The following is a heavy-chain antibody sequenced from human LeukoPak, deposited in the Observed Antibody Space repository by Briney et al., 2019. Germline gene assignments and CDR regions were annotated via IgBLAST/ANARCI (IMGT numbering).Heavy chain of an antibody. D-gene: IGHD2-21*01. Sequence: GGSLRLSCAASGFTFSSYWMHWVRQAPGKGLVWVSRINSDGSSTSYADSVKGRFTISRDNAKNTLYLQMNSLRAEDAAVYFCAKAPVTSCRGAYCYPFDSWGQGTLVTVSS. CDR2: INSDGSST. J-gene: IGHJ4*02. CDR3: AKAPVTSCRGAYCYPFDS. V-gene: IGHV3-74*01. CDR1: GFTFSSYW.